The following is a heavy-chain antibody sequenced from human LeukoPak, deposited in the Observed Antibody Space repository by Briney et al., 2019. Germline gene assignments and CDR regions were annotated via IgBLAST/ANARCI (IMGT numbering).Heavy chain of an antibody. CDR2: IIPIFGTA. V-gene: IGHV1-69*13. Sequence: SVKVSCKASGGTFSSYAISWMRQAPGQGLEWMGGIIPIFGTANYAQKFQGRVTITADESTSTAYMELSSLRSEDTAVYYCARGNDFWSGCPSNYYYYYMDVWGKGTTVTVSS. J-gene: IGHJ6*03. CDR1: GGTFSSYA. CDR3: ARGNDFWSGCPSNYYYYYMDV. D-gene: IGHD3-3*01.